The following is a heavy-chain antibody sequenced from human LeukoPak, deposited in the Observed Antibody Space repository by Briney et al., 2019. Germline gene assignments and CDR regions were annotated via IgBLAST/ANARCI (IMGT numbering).Heavy chain of an antibody. V-gene: IGHV3-21*01. CDR2: ISSSSSYI. D-gene: IGHD4-17*01. J-gene: IGHJ4*02. Sequence: GGSLRLSCAASGFTFSSYSMNWVRQAPGKGLGWVSSISSSSSYIYYADSVKGRFTISRDNAKNSLYLQMNSLRAEDTAVYYCAALRVTTPFDYWGQGTLVTVSS. CDR3: AALRVTTPFDY. CDR1: GFTFSSYS.